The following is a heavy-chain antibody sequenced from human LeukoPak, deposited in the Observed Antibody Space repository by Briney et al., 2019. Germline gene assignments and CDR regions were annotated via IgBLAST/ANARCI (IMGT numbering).Heavy chain of an antibody. J-gene: IGHJ3*02. CDR2: ISAYNGNT. D-gene: IGHD3-3*01. CDR3: ARRPYDFWSGYYTGAFDI. Sequence: ASVKVSCKASGYTFTSYGISWVRQAPGQGLEWMGWISAYNGNTNYAQKLQGRGTMTTDTSTSTAYMELRSLRSDDTAVYYCARRPYDFWSGYYTGAFDIWGQGTMVTVSS. V-gene: IGHV1-18*01. CDR1: GYTFTSYG.